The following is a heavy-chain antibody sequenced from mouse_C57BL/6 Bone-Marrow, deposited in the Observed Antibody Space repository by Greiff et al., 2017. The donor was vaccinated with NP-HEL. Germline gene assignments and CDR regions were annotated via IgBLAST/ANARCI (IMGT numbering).Heavy chain of an antibody. CDR3: ARHEEGDYGNYYFDY. Sequence: QVQLQQSGAELVKPGASVTLSCKASGYTFTEYTIHWVKQRSGQGLEWIGWFYPGSGSLKYNEKFTDKATLTADKSSSTVYMELSRLTSEDSAVYFCARHEEGDYGNYYFDYWGQGTTLTVSS. CDR1: GYTFTEYT. CDR2: FYPGSGSL. J-gene: IGHJ2*01. V-gene: IGHV1-62-2*01. D-gene: IGHD2-1*01.